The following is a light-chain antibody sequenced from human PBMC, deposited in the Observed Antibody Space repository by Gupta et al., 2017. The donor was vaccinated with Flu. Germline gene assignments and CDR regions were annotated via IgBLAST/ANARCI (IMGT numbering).Light chain of an antibody. Sequence: QSALTQPASVSGSPGQSIAISCTGTSSDVDGYDFVSWYQQYPGKAPKLMIYDVTNRPSGVSNRFSGSKSGNTASLTITGLQAEDEADYYCSAYKRNTSGVVFGGGTKVTVL. CDR3: SAYKRNTSGVV. CDR1: SSDVDGYDF. J-gene: IGLJ2*01. CDR2: DVT. V-gene: IGLV2-14*01.